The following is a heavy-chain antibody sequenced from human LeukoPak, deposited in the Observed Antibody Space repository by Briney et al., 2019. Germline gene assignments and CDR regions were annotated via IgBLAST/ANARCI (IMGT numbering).Heavy chain of an antibody. Sequence: SVKVSCKASGGTFSSYAISWVRQAPGHGLDWMGGIIPIFGTANYAQKFQGRVTISTDESTSTAYMELSSLRSEDTAVYYCARGRNIVATIPLWYWGQGTLVTVSS. CDR1: GGTFSSYA. V-gene: IGHV1-69*05. CDR3: ARGRNIVATIPLWY. J-gene: IGHJ4*02. CDR2: IIPIFGTA. D-gene: IGHD5-12*01.